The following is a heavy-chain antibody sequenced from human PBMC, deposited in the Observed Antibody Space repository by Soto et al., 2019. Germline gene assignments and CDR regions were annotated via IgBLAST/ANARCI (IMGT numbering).Heavy chain of an antibody. J-gene: IGHJ5*02. CDR3: VKQRDVVVVTATRRPPIWFDP. Sequence: GGSLRLSCAASGFTFSAYAMSWVRQAPGKGLEWVSGISGSGESTHYTDSVKGRFAISRDKSKNTLYLQMNSLRAEDTAVYYCVKQRDVVVVTATRRPPIWFDPWGQGTLVTVSS. CDR2: ISGSGEST. CDR1: GFTFSAYA. V-gene: IGHV3-23*01. D-gene: IGHD2-21*02.